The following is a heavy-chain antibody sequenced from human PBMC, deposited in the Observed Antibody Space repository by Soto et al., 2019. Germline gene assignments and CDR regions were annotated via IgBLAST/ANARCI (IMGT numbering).Heavy chain of an antibody. CDR3: ARDVIAVAGSADY. CDR2: ISSDGGT. Sequence: GGSLRLSCTASGFNFSNYAMHWVRQAPGKGLEWVSAISSDGGTYYTDSVKGRFTISRDISKNTLYLQMNSLTAEDTAVYYCARDVIAVAGSADYWGQGTLVTVSS. CDR1: GFNFSNYA. D-gene: IGHD6-19*01. V-gene: IGHV3-NL1*01. J-gene: IGHJ4*02.